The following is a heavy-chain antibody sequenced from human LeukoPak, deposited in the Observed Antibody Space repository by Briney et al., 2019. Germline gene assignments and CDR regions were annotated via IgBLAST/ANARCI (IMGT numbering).Heavy chain of an antibody. CDR3: SRGWLQQGFDY. D-gene: IGHD5-24*01. CDR2: TYYSSNWYN. Sequence: SQTLSLTCAISGDSVSTNNAGWNWIRQSPSRGLEWLGRTYYSSNWYNDYAVSVRSRITINPDTSKNQFSLQLNSVTPEDTAVYYCSRGWLQQGFDYWGQGTLVTVSS. CDR1: GDSVSTNNAG. V-gene: IGHV6-1*01. J-gene: IGHJ4*02.